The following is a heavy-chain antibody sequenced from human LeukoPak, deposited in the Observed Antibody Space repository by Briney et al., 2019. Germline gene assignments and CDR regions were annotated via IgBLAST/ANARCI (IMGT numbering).Heavy chain of an antibody. Sequence: PGGSLRLSCAASGFTFSSYAMSWVRQAPGKGLEWVSAISGSGGSTYYADSVKGRFTISRDNSKNTLYLQMNSLRAEDTAVYYCAKDLKDSCSSTSCYTSEHDAFDIWGQGTMVTVSS. CDR2: ISGSGGST. CDR3: AKDLKDSCSSTSCYTSEHDAFDI. D-gene: IGHD2-2*02. CDR1: GFTFSSYA. V-gene: IGHV3-23*01. J-gene: IGHJ3*02.